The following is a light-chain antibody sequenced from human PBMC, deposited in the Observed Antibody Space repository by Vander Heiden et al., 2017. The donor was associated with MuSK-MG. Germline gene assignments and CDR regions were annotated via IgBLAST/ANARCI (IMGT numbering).Light chain of an antibody. V-gene: IGKV3-20*01. CDR2: GAS. CDR1: QSVSNNW. J-gene: IGKJ4*01. CDR3: QQYGNSPLT. Sequence: DTVLTPSPGPLSLSPGDRATLSCRASQSVSNNWLAWYQQKPGQAPRLLIYGASSSATGIPDTFSGSGSGTDFTLTITGLEPEDFAEYYCQQYGNSPLTFGGGTKVEIK.